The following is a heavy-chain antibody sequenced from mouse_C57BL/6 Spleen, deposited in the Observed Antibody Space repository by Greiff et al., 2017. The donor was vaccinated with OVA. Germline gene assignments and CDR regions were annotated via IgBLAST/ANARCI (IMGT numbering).Heavy chain of an antibody. D-gene: IGHD1-1*01. CDR1: GYAFSSYW. J-gene: IGHJ2*01. CDR3: ARDTTVVAPFDY. V-gene: IGHV1-80*01. Sequence: VKLMESGAELVKPGASVKISCKASGYAFSSYWMNWVKQRPGKGLEWIGQIYPGDGDTNYNGKFKGKATLTADKSSSTAYMQLSSLTSEDSAVYFCARDTTVVAPFDYWGQGTTLTVSS. CDR2: IYPGDGDT.